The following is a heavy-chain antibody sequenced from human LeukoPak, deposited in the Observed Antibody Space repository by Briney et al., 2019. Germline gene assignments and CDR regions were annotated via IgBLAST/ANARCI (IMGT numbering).Heavy chain of an antibody. D-gene: IGHD2-2*01. CDR2: ISSSSSYI. J-gene: IGHJ3*02. Sequence: GGSPRLSCAASGFTFSSYWMNWVRQAPGKGLEWVSSISSSSSYIYYADSVKGRFTISRDNAKNSLYLQMNSLKAEDTAVYYCARIVPAAIRIIDAFDIWGQGTMVTVSS. CDR1: GFTFSSYW. V-gene: IGHV3-21*01. CDR3: ARIVPAAIRIIDAFDI.